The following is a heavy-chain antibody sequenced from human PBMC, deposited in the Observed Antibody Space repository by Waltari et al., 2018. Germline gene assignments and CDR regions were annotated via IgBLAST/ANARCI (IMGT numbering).Heavy chain of an antibody. J-gene: IGHJ3*02. D-gene: IGHD1-1*01. CDR2: IKQDGSEK. V-gene: IGHV3-7*01. Sequence: EVQLVESGGGLVQPGGSLRLSCAASGFTFSSYWLSWVRQAPGKGLEWVANIKQDGSEKYYVDSVKGRFTISRDNAKNSLYLQMNSLRAEDTAVYYCARLGWNDEADIWGQGTMVTVSS. CDR3: ARLGWNDEADI. CDR1: GFTFSSYW.